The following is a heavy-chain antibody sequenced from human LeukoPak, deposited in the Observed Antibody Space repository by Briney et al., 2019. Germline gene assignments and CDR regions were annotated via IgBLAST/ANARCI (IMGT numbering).Heavy chain of an antibody. J-gene: IGHJ4*02. CDR2: ISGSDGST. D-gene: IGHD3-22*01. V-gene: IGHV3-23*01. CDR1: GFTFTYYA. Sequence: GGSLRLSCAASGFTFTYYAMNWVRQAPGKGLEWVSAISGSDGSTYYADSVKGRFTISRDNSKNTLYLQVNSLRDEDTAVYYCARDLGYYYDSSGSIYWGQGTLVTVSS. CDR3: ARDLGYYYDSSGSIY.